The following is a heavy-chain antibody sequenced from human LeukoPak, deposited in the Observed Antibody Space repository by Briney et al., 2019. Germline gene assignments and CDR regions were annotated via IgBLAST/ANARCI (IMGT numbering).Heavy chain of an antibody. D-gene: IGHD3-16*01. CDR2: IYYSGST. CDR1: GGSISGSDYY. V-gene: IGHV4-39*01. Sequence: SETLSLTCTVSGGSISGSDYYWGWIRQPPGKGLEWIGSIYYSGSTYYNSSLKSRVTISVDTSRNQFSLKLSSVTAAATALFYCARLFRGVGYWGQGTLVTVSS. CDR3: ARLFRGVGY. J-gene: IGHJ4*02.